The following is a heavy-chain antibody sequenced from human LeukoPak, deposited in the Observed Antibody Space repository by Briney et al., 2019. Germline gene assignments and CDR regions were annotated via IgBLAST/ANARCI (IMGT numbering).Heavy chain of an antibody. J-gene: IGHJ4*02. Sequence: PSETLSLTCAVSGYSISSGYYWGWIRQPPGKGLGWIGSIYHSGSTYYNPSLKSRVTISVDTSKNQFSLKLSSVTAADTAVYYCARGRWHYDFWSGYLFDYWGQGTLVTVSS. V-gene: IGHV4-38-2*01. CDR1: GYSISSGYY. D-gene: IGHD3-3*01. CDR2: IYHSGST. CDR3: ARGRWHYDFWSGYLFDY.